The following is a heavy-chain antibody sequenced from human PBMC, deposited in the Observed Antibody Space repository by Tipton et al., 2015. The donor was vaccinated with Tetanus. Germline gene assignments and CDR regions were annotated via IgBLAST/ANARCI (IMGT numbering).Heavy chain of an antibody. CDR1: GFTFSDYG. V-gene: IGHV3-30*18. D-gene: IGHD5-18*01. Sequence: SLRLSCAASGFTFSDYGMHWVRHAPGKGLEWVAVLSFDGTNEDNADSVKGRFTISRDNSKNTLFLKMNSLRPEDAAVYYCGKRGAQLWSPNNYSCCGLDVWGQGITVPVPS. CDR2: LSFDGTNE. CDR3: GKRGAQLWSPNNYSCCGLDV. J-gene: IGHJ6*02.